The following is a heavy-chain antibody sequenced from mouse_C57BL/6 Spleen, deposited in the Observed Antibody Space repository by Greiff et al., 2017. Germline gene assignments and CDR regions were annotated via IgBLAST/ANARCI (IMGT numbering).Heavy chain of an antibody. CDR2: IYPGDGDT. J-gene: IGHJ3*01. CDR1: GYAFSSSW. V-gene: IGHV1-82*01. Sequence: VKLQESGPELVKPGASVKISCKASGYAFSSSWMNWVKQRPGKGLEWIGRIYPGDGDTNYNGKFKGKATLTADKSSSTAYMQLSSLTSEDSAVYFCARGVYYDYEFAYWGQGTLVTVSA. D-gene: IGHD2-4*01. CDR3: ARGVYYDYEFAY.